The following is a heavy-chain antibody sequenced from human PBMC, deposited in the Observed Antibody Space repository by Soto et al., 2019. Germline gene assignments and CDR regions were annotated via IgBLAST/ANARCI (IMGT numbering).Heavy chain of an antibody. Sequence: EVQLLESGGGLVQPGGSLRLSCAASGFTFSSYAMSWVRQAPGKGLEWVSAISGSGGSTYYADSVKGRFTISRDNSKNTLYLQMNSLRAEDTAVYYCAKDGVLLWFGEFAHYYMDVWGKGTTVTVSS. CDR3: AKDGVLLWFGEFAHYYMDV. V-gene: IGHV3-23*01. D-gene: IGHD3-10*01. CDR2: ISGSGGST. J-gene: IGHJ6*03. CDR1: GFTFSSYA.